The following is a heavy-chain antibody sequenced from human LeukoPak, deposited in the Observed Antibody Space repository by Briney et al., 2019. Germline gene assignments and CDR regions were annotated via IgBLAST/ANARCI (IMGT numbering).Heavy chain of an antibody. V-gene: IGHV3-23*01. Sequence: GGSLRLSCAASGFSFSSYGMSWVRQTPGKGLEWVSAISGSGGSTYYADSVKGRFTISRDNSKNTLYLQMNSLRAEDTAVYYCAKGITMAPHDYWGQGTLVTVSS. CDR2: ISGSGGST. D-gene: IGHD3-10*01. CDR3: AKGITMAPHDY. CDR1: GFSFSSYG. J-gene: IGHJ4*02.